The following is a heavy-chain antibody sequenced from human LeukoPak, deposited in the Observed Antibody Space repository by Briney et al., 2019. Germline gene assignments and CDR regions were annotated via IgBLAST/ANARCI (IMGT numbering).Heavy chain of an antibody. CDR1: GFTFRGHG. V-gene: IGHV3-23*01. CDR3: AHGGIYYLDY. Sequence: PGGSLRLSCAASGFTFRGHGMSWVRQAPGKGLEWVSAISGSGDTYYADSVKGRFTISRDISKNTLYLQMNSLRAEDTAVYYCAHGGIYYLDYWGQGALVTVSS. CDR2: ISGSGDT. D-gene: IGHD3-16*01. J-gene: IGHJ4*02.